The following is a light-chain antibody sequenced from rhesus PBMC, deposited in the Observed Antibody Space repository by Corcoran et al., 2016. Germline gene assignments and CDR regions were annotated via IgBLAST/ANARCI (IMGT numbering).Light chain of an antibody. J-gene: IGKJ2*01. CDR3: QQHNSDPYS. CDR2: KAS. Sequence: DIQMTQSPSSLSASVGDTVTITCRASQGISSYLAWYQQKQGKAPKLLIYKASTLQSGVPSRFSGSGSGKDFTLTISSLQPEDFATYYCQQHNSDPYSFGQGTKVEIK. V-gene: IGKV1-25*01. CDR1: QGISSY.